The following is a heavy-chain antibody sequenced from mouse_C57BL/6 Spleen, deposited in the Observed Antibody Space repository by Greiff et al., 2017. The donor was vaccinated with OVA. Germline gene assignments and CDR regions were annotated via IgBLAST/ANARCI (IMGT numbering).Heavy chain of an antibody. Sequence: QVHVKQPGAELVKPGASVKLSCKASGYTFTSYWMHWVKQRPGQGLEWIGMIHPNSGSTNYNEKFKSKATLTVDKSSSTAYMQLSSLTSEDSAVYYCARISNWVFDYWGQGTTLTVSS. V-gene: IGHV1-64*01. CDR2: IHPNSGST. CDR3: ARISNWVFDY. J-gene: IGHJ2*01. CDR1: GYTFTSYW. D-gene: IGHD4-1*02.